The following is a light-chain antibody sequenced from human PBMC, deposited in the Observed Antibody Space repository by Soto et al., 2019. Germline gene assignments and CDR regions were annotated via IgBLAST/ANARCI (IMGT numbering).Light chain of an antibody. CDR2: GAS. J-gene: IGKJ1*01. CDR3: HHYGDTPRT. Sequence: EIVFTPCPGTLSLSPGARATLSGKASQSVSSYVAWYQQKPGQAHRLLMDGASSRATGIPDRFSGRGSGTDFTLTISRLEPEDFAVYYCHHYGDTPRTFGQGTKVDIK. V-gene: IGKV3-20*01. CDR1: QSVSSY.